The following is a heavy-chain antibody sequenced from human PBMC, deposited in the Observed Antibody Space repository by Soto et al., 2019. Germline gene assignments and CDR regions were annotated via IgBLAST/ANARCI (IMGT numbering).Heavy chain of an antibody. D-gene: IGHD3-3*01. J-gene: IGHJ6*02. CDR2: ISGTVGST. V-gene: IGHV3-23*01. Sequence: EVHLLESGGGLVQPGGSLRLSCAASGLNFGTYAMTWVRQAPGKGLEWVSSISGTVGSTYYADSVKGRFIIFRDNSKNTLYLQMNSLRAEDTAVYICAKAPTIYGFVSLSYSYYYGVDVWGQGTTVTVSS. CDR3: AKAPTIYGFVSLSYSYYYGVDV. CDR1: GLNFGTYA.